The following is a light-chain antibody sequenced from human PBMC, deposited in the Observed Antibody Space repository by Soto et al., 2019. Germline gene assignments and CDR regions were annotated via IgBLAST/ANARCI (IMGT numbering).Light chain of an antibody. CDR1: SSDVGSYNL. J-gene: IGLJ1*01. Sequence: QSERNQPASGSGSPGQSITISCTGTSSDVGSYNLVSWHQQHPGKAPKLMIYEVSKRPSGVSNRFSGSKSGNTASLTISGLQAEDEADYYCCSYAGSSPLYVFGTGTKVTVL. CDR2: EVS. V-gene: IGLV2-23*02. CDR3: CSYAGSSPLYV.